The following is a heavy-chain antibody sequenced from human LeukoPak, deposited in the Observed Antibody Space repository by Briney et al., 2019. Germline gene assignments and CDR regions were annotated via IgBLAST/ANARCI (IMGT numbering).Heavy chain of an antibody. Sequence: SETLSLTCTVSGGSISGYCWGWIRQPPGKGLEWIGYIYFSGSTNYDPSLKSRVTISADTSKNQFSLKLSSVTAADTAVYYCARLHSSNWSFDFWGQGTLVTVSS. V-gene: IGHV4-59*08. CDR1: GGSISGYC. D-gene: IGHD6-13*01. J-gene: IGHJ4*02. CDR3: ARLHSSNWSFDF. CDR2: IYFSGST.